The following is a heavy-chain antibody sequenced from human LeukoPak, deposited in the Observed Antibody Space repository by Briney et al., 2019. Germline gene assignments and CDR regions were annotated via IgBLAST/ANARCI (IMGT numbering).Heavy chain of an antibody. CDR1: GFTFSSYS. CDR2: ISSSSSTI. J-gene: IGHJ4*02. CDR3: ARLPRYCSSTSCPPDFDY. D-gene: IGHD2-2*01. V-gene: IGHV3-48*01. Sequence: GGSLRLSCAASGFTFSSYSMNWVRQAPGKGLEWVSYISSSSSTIYYADSVKGRFTISRDNAKNSLYLQMNGLRAEDTAVYYCARLPRYCSSTSCPPDFDYWGQGTLVTVSS.